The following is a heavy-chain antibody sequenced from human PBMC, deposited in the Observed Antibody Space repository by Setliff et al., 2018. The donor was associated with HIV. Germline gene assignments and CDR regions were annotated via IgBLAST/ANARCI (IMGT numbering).Heavy chain of an antibody. Sequence: GGSLRLSCAASGFTFVNHDIEWVRQAPGKGLEWVSHIGTAGDTYYLDSVKDRFTISREDARNSGYLQMNSLRDDDTAVYFCARTAYYRDSSGYYSVAFDMWGPGTMVTVSS. J-gene: IGHJ3*02. CDR1: GFTFVNHD. CDR2: IGTAGDT. D-gene: IGHD3-22*01. V-gene: IGHV3-13*01. CDR3: ARTAYYRDSSGYYSVAFDM.